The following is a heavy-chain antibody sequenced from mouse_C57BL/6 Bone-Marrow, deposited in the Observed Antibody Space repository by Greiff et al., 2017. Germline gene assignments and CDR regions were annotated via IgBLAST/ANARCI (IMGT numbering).Heavy chain of an antibody. V-gene: IGHV1-55*01. CDR3: ARGTAQAAWFAY. CDR1: GYTFTSYW. J-gene: IGHJ3*01. CDR2: LYPGSGSP. D-gene: IGHD3-2*02. Sequence: QVQLKQPGAELVKPGASVKMSCKASGYTFTSYWITWVKQRPGQGLEWIGDLYPGSGSPNYNEKFKSKATLTVDTSSSTAYMQLSSLTSEDSAVYYCARGTAQAAWFAYWGQGTLVTVSA.